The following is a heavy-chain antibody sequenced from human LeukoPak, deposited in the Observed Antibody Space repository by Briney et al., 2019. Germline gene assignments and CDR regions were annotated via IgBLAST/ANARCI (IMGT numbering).Heavy chain of an antibody. CDR1: GLILSIYG. CDR3: ARGLGLGAFDI. J-gene: IGHJ3*02. V-gene: IGHV3-21*01. CDR2: ITASSNYI. D-gene: IGHD6-19*01. Sequence: GGSLRLSCAPSGLILSIYGMNWVRQAPGKGLEWVAFITASSNYIYHVDSLKGRFTISRDNDKNSLYLQMSSLRAEDTAVYYCARGLGLGAFDIWGQGTLVTVSS.